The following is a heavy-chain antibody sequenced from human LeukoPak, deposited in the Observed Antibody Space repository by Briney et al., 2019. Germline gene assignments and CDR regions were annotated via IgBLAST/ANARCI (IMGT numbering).Heavy chain of an antibody. CDR2: IIPIFGTA. CDR1: GGTFSSYA. V-gene: IGHV1-69*05. Sequence: SVKVSCKASGGTFSSYAISWVRKAPGQGLEWMGGIIPIFGTANYAQKFQGRVTITTDESTSTAYMELSSLRSEDTAVYYCAGKAGTTYWFDPWGQGTLVTVSS. J-gene: IGHJ5*02. D-gene: IGHD1-7*01. CDR3: AGKAGTTYWFDP.